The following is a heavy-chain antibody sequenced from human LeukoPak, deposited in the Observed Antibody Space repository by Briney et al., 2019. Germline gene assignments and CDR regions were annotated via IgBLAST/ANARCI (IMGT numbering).Heavy chain of an antibody. V-gene: IGHV1-2*02. CDR3: AREGHDFWSGYYTGDWFDP. Sequence: ASVKVSCKASGYTFTGYYMHWVRQAPGQGLEWMGWINPNSGGTNYAQKFQGRVTMTRDTSISTAYMELSRLRSDDTAVYYCAREGHDFWSGYYTGDWFDPWGRGTLVTVSS. D-gene: IGHD3-3*01. CDR1: GYTFTGYY. CDR2: INPNSGGT. J-gene: IGHJ5*02.